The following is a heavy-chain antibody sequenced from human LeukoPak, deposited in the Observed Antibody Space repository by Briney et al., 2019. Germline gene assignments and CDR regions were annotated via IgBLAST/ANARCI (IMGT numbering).Heavy chain of an antibody. Sequence: GGSLRLSCAASGFPFSSYPMSWVRQAPGKGLEWVSSISASGDSPYYADSVQGRSTISRDNSKNTLFLQMKSLRAEDTAVYYCANGSPLGHWGQGTLVTVSS. D-gene: IGHD3-10*01. CDR1: GFPFSSYP. CDR3: ANGSPLGH. V-gene: IGHV3-23*01. CDR2: ISASGDSP. J-gene: IGHJ4*02.